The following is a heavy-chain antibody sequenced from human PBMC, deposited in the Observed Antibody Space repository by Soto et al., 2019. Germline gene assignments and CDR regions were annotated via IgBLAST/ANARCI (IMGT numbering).Heavy chain of an antibody. V-gene: IGHV3-30-3*01. Sequence: QVQLVESGGGVVQPGRSLRLYCAASGFTFSSYAMHWVRQAPGKGLEWVAVISYDGSNKYYADSVKGRFTISRDNSKNTLYLQMNVLRAEDTAVYYCARDRIYDFWSGYYYYYYGMDVWGQGTTVTVSS. CDR1: GFTFSSYA. J-gene: IGHJ6*02. CDR3: ARDRIYDFWSGYYYYYYGMDV. CDR2: ISYDGSNK. D-gene: IGHD3-3*01.